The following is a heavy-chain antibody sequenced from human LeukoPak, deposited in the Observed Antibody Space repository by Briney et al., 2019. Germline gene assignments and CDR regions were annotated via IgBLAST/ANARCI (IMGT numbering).Heavy chain of an antibody. CDR3: AKDQARDGYNPGY. V-gene: IGHV3-30*18. D-gene: IGHD5-24*01. CDR1: GVTFSSYG. CDR2: ISYDGSNK. J-gene: IGHJ4*02. Sequence: PGGSLRLSCAASGVTFSSYGMHWVRQAPGKGLEWVAVISYDGSNKYYADSVKGRFTISRDNSKNTLYLQMNSLRAEDTAVYYCAKDQARDGYNPGYWGQGTLVTVSS.